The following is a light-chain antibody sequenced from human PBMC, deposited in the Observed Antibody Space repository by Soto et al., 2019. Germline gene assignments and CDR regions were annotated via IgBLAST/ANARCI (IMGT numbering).Light chain of an antibody. CDR1: TGAVSSGYY. CDR2: DTY. J-gene: IGLJ3*02. CDR3: LLYCAGTRV. V-gene: IGLV7-43*01. Sequence: QAVVTQEPSLTVSPGGTVTLTCASSTGAVSSGYYANWFQQRPGQAPRSLIFDTYNRHSWTPARFSGSLFGGKATLTLTGVQPEDEAKYYCLLYCAGTRVFGGGTQVTVL.